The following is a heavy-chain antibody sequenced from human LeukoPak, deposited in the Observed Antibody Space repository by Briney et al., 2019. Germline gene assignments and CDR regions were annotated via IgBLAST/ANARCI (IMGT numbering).Heavy chain of an antibody. D-gene: IGHD2-15*01. CDR2: IYFSGST. Sequence: PLQTLSLTCTVSGASITSGAYYWSWIRQHPGKGLEWIGYIYFSGSTNSNPSPKSRVTISTDTSKNQFSPQLRSVTAADTAVYYCASGVAAVVPAYWGQGTLVTVSS. J-gene: IGHJ4*01. CDR3: ASGVAAVVPAY. V-gene: IGHV4-31*03. CDR1: GASITSGAYY.